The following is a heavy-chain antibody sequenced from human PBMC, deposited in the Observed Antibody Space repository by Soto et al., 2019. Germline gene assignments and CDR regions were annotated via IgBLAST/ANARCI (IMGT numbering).Heavy chain of an antibody. D-gene: IGHD3-16*01. J-gene: IGHJ6*02. CDR2: IYHSGST. Sequence: SETLSLTCAVSGGSISSSNWWSWVRQPPGKGLEWIGEIYHSGSTNYNPSLKSRVTISVDKSKNQFSLKLSSVTAADTAVYYCARTRGWGNYYGMDVWGQGTTVTVSS. CDR3: ARTRGWGNYYGMDV. CDR1: GGSISSSNW. V-gene: IGHV4-4*02.